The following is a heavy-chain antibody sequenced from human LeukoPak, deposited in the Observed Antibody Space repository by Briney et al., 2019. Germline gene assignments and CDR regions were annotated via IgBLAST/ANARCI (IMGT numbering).Heavy chain of an antibody. D-gene: IGHD5-18*01. V-gene: IGHV4-38-2*02. Sequence: KTSETLSLTCTVSGYSISSGYYWGWIRQPPGKGLEWIGSIYFSGSTYYNPSLESRVTMSVDTSKNQFSLKLYSVTAADTAVYYCARDVWKGYSPTNYWGQGTLVSVSS. CDR2: IYFSGST. CDR1: GYSISSGYY. J-gene: IGHJ4*02. CDR3: ARDVWKGYSPTNY.